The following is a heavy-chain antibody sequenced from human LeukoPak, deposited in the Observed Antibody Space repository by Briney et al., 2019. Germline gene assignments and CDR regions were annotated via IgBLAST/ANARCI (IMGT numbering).Heavy chain of an antibody. Sequence: SETLSLTCAVYGGSFSGYYWSWIRQPPGKGLEWIGEINHSGSTNYNPSLKSRVTISVDTSKNQFSLKLSSVTAADTAVYYCARPYYGSGRRKGENWFDPWGQGTLVTVSS. V-gene: IGHV4-34*01. CDR3: ARPYYGSGRRKGENWFDP. D-gene: IGHD3-10*01. J-gene: IGHJ5*02. CDR2: INHSGST. CDR1: GGSFSGYY.